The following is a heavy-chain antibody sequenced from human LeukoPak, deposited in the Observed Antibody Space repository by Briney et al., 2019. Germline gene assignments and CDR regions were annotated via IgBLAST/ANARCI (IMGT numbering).Heavy chain of an antibody. CDR2: IFYNGDT. CDR1: DDAISTTAYY. CDR3: ARHREWLVIWYFDL. V-gene: IGHV4-39*01. Sequence: SETLSLTCSVSDDAISTTAYYWGWVRQSPGKGLEWIGSIFYNGDTYYDPSLKSRISISIDTSKNQFSLNLNSMTAADTAVYYCARHREWLVIWYFDLWGRGTLVTVSS. J-gene: IGHJ2*01. D-gene: IGHD6-19*01.